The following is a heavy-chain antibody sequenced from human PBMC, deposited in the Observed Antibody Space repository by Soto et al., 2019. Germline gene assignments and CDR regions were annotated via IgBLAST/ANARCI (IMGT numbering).Heavy chain of an antibody. CDR1: GFTFSSYA. CDR3: GRGTRRVGSKEACIQLRSDY. V-gene: IGHV3-30-3*01. D-gene: IGHD5-18*01. Sequence: GGSLGLSCCASGFTFSSYAMHWVRQSPVKGLEWVAVISYDGSNKYYADSVKGRFTISRDNSKNTLYLQMNSLRSEDTAVYYCGRGTRRVGSKEACIQLRSDYCGQR. CDR2: ISYDGSNK. J-gene: IGHJ4*02.